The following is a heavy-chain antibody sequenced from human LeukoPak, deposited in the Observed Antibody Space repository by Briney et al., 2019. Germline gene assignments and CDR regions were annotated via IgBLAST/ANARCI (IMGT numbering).Heavy chain of an antibody. CDR1: GNYW. CDR3: VSFYETY. Sequence: GGSLRLSCAASGNYWMHWVRQAPGKGLVWVSHINGDGSWTSYADSLKGRFTISKDNAKNTVYLQMNNLRAEDTAVYYCVSFYETYWGRGTLVTVSS. V-gene: IGHV3-74*01. CDR2: INGDGSWT. J-gene: IGHJ4*02. D-gene: IGHD2-2*01.